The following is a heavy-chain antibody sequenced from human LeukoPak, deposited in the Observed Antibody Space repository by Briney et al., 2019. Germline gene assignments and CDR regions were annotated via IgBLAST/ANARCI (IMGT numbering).Heavy chain of an antibody. CDR3: ATAPRYIAAAGNSWFDP. J-gene: IGHJ5*02. V-gene: IGHV1-24*01. D-gene: IGHD6-13*01. Sequence: ASVKVSCKVSGYTLTELSMHWVRQAPGKGLEWMGGFDPEDGETIYAQKFQGRVTMTEDTSTDTAYMELSSLRSEDTAVYYCATAPRYIAAAGNSWFDPWGQGTLVTVSS. CDR2: FDPEDGET. CDR1: GYTLTELS.